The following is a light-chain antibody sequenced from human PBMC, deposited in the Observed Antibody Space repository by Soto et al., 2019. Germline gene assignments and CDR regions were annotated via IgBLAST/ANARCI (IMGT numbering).Light chain of an antibody. CDR3: QQYNSYS. CDR1: QSISTR. V-gene: IGKV1-5*01. Sequence: IQMTQSPSSLSSSVADRVTIACRASQSISTRLAWYQQKAGKAPKVLIYDASRLESGVPSRFRGSGSGTEFTLSISSPQHDDFATYYCQQYNSYSFGQGTKVDI. J-gene: IGKJ1*01. CDR2: DAS.